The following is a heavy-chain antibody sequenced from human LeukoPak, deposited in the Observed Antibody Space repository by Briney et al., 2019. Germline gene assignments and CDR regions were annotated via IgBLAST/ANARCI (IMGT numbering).Heavy chain of an antibody. CDR3: AKDLGDSIVGGTRRAFEI. D-gene: IGHD1-26*01. CDR2: ISWNSGSI. CDR1: GFTFDDYA. Sequence: GGSLRLSCAASGFTFDDYAMHWVRQAPGKGLEWVSGISWNSGSIGYADSVKGRFTISRDNAKNSLYLQMNSLRVEDTALYYCAKDLGDSIVGGTRRAFEIWGQGTTVTVSS. V-gene: IGHV3-9*01. J-gene: IGHJ6*02.